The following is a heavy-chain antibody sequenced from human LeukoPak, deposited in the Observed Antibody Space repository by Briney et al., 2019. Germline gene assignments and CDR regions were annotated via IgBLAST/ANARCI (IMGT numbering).Heavy chain of an antibody. V-gene: IGHV3-23*01. D-gene: IGHD3-10*01. CDR2: ISGSGGST. CDR3: AKGWSRGVYYFDY. Sequence: GGSLRLSCAASGFTFSSYAMSWVPQAPGKGLEWVSAISGSGGSTYYADSVKGRFTISRDNSKNTLYLQMNSLRAEDTAVYYCAKGWSRGVYYFDYWGQGTLVTVSS. J-gene: IGHJ4*02. CDR1: GFTFSSYA.